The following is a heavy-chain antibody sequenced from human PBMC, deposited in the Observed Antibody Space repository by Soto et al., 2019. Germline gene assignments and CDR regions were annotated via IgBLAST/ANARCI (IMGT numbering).Heavy chain of an antibody. Sequence: QLQLQESGPGLVKPSETLSLICTVSGASINTNDYYWGWVRQPPGKGLEWIGNIYYSGSTFYNPSLRSRLTISLDTSKNQFSLRLNSVTAADVAIYYCAGFVVPASRNTGFDYWGQGTLVTVSS. CDR1: GASINTNDYY. CDR3: AGFVVPASRNTGFDY. J-gene: IGHJ4*02. CDR2: IYYSGST. V-gene: IGHV4-39*01. D-gene: IGHD2-15*01.